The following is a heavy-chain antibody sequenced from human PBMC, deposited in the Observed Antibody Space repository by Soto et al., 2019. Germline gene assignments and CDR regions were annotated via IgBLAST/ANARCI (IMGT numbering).Heavy chain of an antibody. CDR1: GFTFSSYS. D-gene: IGHD4-4*01. CDR3: AIYSNYPLWYFDL. V-gene: IGHV3-48*02. CDR2: ISSSSSTI. Sequence: GGSLRLSCAASGFTFSSYSMNWVRQAPGKGLEWVSYISSSSSTIYYADSVKGRFTISRDNAKNSLYLQMNSLRDEDTAVYYCAIYSNYPLWYFDLWGRGTLVTVSS. J-gene: IGHJ2*01.